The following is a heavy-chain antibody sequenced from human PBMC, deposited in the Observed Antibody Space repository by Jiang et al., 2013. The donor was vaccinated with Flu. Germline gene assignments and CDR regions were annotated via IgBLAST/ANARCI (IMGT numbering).Heavy chain of an antibody. V-gene: IGHV4-59*08. Sequence: CTVSGGSISSYYWSWIRQPPGKGLEWIGYIYYSGSTNYNPSLKSRVTISVDTSKNQFSLKLSSVTAADTAVYYCARRAWEIVVPAATYWYFDLWGRGTLVTVSS. CDR3: ARRAWEIVVPAATYWYFDL. D-gene: IGHD2-2*01. CDR1: GGSISSYY. CDR2: IYYSGST. J-gene: IGHJ2*01.